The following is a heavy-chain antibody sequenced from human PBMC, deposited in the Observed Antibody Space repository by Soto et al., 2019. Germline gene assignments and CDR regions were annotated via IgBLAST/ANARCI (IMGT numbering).Heavy chain of an antibody. J-gene: IGHJ3*02. Sequence: GESLKISCKGSGYSFTNYWIAWVRQMPGQGLEWMGIIYPGDSDTTYNPSVQGHVTISVDKSISTAYLQWASLEASDTDMYYCARQKLWMATINNDAFDIWGQGTMVTVSS. D-gene: IGHD2-21*01. CDR3: ARQKLWMATINNDAFDI. CDR2: IYPGDSDT. CDR1: GYSFTNYW. V-gene: IGHV5-51*01.